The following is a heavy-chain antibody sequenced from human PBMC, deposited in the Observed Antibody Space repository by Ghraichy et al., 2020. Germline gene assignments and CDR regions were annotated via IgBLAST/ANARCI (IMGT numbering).Heavy chain of an antibody. CDR2: IHYRGNT. J-gene: IGHJ5*02. Sequence: SQTLSLTCAVSGGSINSSSYYWGWFRQPPGKGLEWIGRIHYRGNTYYNPSLKSRVTMSVDTSKNQFSLRLTSVTAADTAVYYCARRTTSVWQVFDVWGQGTLVTVSS. D-gene: IGHD6-19*01. V-gene: IGHV4-39*01. CDR3: ARRTTSVWQVFDV. CDR1: GGSINSSSYY.